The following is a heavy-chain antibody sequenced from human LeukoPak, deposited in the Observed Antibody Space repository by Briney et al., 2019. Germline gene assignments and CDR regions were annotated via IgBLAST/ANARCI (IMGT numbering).Heavy chain of an antibody. Sequence: SVKVSCKASGGTFSSYAISWVRQAPGQGLEWMGRIIPILGIANYAQKFQGRVTITTDESTSTAYMELSSLRSEDTAVYYCARAGSMIENNLDIWGQGTMVTVSS. CDR1: GGTFSSYA. V-gene: IGHV1-69*04. CDR3: ARAGSMIENNLDI. CDR2: IIPILGIA. D-gene: IGHD3-22*01. J-gene: IGHJ3*02.